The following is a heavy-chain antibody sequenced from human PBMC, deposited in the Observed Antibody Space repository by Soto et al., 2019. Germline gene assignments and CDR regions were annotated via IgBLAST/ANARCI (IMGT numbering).Heavy chain of an antibody. CDR1: GFSLGTSGVG. CDR2: IYWDDDK. D-gene: IGHD6-13*01. CDR3: EHRRSIAAAGTGALDI. Sequence: QITLKESGPTLVKPTQTLTLTCTFSGFSLGTSGVGMAWMRQPPGKALEWLALIYWDDDKRYSPSLKSRLTITKDTSKNQVVLTMTNLDPVDTATYYCEHRRSIAAAGTGALDIWGQVTMVTVSS. J-gene: IGHJ3*02. V-gene: IGHV2-5*02.